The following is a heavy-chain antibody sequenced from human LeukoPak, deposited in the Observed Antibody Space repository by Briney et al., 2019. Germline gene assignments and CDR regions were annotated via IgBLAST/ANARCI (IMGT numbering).Heavy chain of an antibody. CDR2: INPSGGST. CDR3: ARGRWGSYPFRWFDP. CDR1: GYTFTSYY. Sequence: ASVKVSCKASGYTFTSYYMHWVRQAPGQGLEWMGIINPSGGSTSYAQKFQGRVTMTRDMSTSTVYMELSSLRSEDTAVYYCARGRWGSYPFRWFDPWGQGTLVTVSS. V-gene: IGHV1-46*01. D-gene: IGHD3-16*02. J-gene: IGHJ5*02.